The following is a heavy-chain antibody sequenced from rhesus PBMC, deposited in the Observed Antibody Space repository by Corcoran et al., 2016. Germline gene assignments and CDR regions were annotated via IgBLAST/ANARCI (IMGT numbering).Heavy chain of an antibody. CDR2: VDPEDGEA. D-gene: IGHD4-29*01. J-gene: IGHJ4*01. CDR1: GYTFTDYY. CDR3: ATVAAPASFDY. V-gene: IGHV1-111*02. Sequence: EVQLVQSGAEVKKPGASVTLSCKASGYTFTDYYLHWVRQAPGKGLEWLGRVDPEDGEAIHAQKCQDRVTITADTSTDTAYMELSSLRSEDTAMYYCATVAAPASFDYWGQGVLVTVSS.